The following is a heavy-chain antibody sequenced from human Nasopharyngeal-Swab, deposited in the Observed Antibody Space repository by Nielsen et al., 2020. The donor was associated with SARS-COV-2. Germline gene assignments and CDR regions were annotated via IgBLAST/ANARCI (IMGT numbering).Heavy chain of an antibody. Sequence: GESLKISCAASGFTFSNFAMSWVRQAPGKGLEWVAAISSSGGSTYYADSVKGRFTISRDNSKNTLYLQMNSLRAEDTAVYYCAKGLLSNWFDPWGQGTLVTVSS. V-gene: IGHV3-23*01. D-gene: IGHD2-15*01. CDR1: GFTFSNFA. J-gene: IGHJ5*02. CDR2: ISSSGGST. CDR3: AKGLLSNWFDP.